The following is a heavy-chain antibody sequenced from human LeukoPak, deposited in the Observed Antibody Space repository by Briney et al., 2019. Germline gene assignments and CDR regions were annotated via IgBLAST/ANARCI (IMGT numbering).Heavy chain of an antibody. Sequence: RGESLKISCKGSEYRFSSYWIGWVRQMPGKGLEWMGIIWPGDSNTRYSPSFQGQVTISADKSVSTAYLQWSSLKASDTAMYYCAGRPAASSSWDSWGQGTLVTVSS. CDR3: AGRPAASSSWDS. CDR1: EYRFSSYW. V-gene: IGHV5-51*01. D-gene: IGHD6-13*01. J-gene: IGHJ4*02. CDR2: IWPGDSNT.